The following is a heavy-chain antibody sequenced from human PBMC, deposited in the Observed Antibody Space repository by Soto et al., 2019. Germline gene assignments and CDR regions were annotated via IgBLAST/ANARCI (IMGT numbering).Heavy chain of an antibody. V-gene: IGHV4-34*01. CDR3: ARHHVRGRTIAGAAEF. J-gene: IGHJ4*02. D-gene: IGHD1-26*01. Sequence: QVQLQQWGAGLLKPSETLSLTCAVYGGSLSGYYWSWIRQPPGKALEWIGEINYSGNTNYNPSLTSRGTMTVDTSKNQPFLALSSVTAADTAMYYCARHHVRGRTIAGAAEFWGQGTLFTVSS. CDR2: INYSGNT. CDR1: GGSLSGYY.